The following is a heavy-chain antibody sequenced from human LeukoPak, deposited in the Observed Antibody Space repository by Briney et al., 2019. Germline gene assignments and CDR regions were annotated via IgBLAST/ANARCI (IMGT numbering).Heavy chain of an antibody. D-gene: IGHD6-6*01. V-gene: IGHV3-30-3*01. J-gene: IGHJ6*02. CDR2: ISYDGSNK. CDR3: AKDIAAREDYYYGMDV. CDR1: GFTFRSKS. Sequence: PGGSLRLSCAASGFTFRSKSMYWVRQAPGKGLEWVAVISYDGSNKYYADSVKGRFTISRDNSKNTLYLQMNSLRAEDTAVYYCAKDIAAREDYYYGMDVWGQGTTVTVSS.